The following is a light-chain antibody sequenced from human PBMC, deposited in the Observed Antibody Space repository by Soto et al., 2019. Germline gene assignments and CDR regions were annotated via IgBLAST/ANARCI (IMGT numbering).Light chain of an antibody. J-gene: IGKJ4*01. V-gene: IGKV3-20*01. Sequence: ESVLTQSPGTLSLSPGERDTLSCRASQSVYSSYLAWYQQKPGQAPRLLIYGASSRATGIPDRFSGSESGTEFTLTISRLEPDDCAVYYCQQYGSSPPTLTFGGGTKVEIE. CDR2: GAS. CDR3: QQYGSSPPTLT. CDR1: QSVYSSY.